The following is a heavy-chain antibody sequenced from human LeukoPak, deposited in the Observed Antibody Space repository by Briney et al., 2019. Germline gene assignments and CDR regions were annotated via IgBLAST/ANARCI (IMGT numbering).Heavy chain of an antibody. CDR3: ARSQYDSSSPDY. D-gene: IGHD3-22*01. Sequence: RSLRLSCAASGFTFSSYAMHWVRQAPGKGLEWVAVISYDGSNKYYADSVKGRFTISRDNSKNTLYLQMNSLRAEDTAVYYCARSQYDSSSPDYWGQGTLVTVSS. J-gene: IGHJ4*02. CDR2: ISYDGSNK. CDR1: GFTFSSYA. V-gene: IGHV3-30-3*01.